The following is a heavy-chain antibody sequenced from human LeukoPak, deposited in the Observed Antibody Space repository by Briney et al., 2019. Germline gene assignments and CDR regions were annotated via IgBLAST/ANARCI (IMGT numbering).Heavy chain of an antibody. CDR3: AATYCSGGSCPNFDY. D-gene: IGHD2-15*01. CDR1: GGSFSGYY. CDR2: INHSGST. Sequence: SETLSLTCAVYGGSFSGYYWSWIRQPPGKGLEWIGEINHSGSTNYNPSLKSRVTISVDTSKNQFSLKLSSVTAADTAVYYCAATYCSGGSCPNFDYWGQGTLVTVSS. J-gene: IGHJ4*02. V-gene: IGHV4-34*01.